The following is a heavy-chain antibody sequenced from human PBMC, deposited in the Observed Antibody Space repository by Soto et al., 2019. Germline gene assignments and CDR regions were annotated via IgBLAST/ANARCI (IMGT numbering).Heavy chain of an antibody. J-gene: IGHJ3*02. CDR1: GGAFSTYS. CDR2: IIPIFGTT. CDR3: ANGYCSGGSCYWSAFDI. Sequence: QVQLVQSGAEVKKPASSVKVSCKASGGAFSTYSINWVRQAPGQGLEWMGRIIPIFGTTNYAQKFQGRVTITADKSTTTTYMALSSLRSEDTAGSYCANGYCSGGSCYWSAFDIGGQGTMVTVSS. D-gene: IGHD2-15*01. V-gene: IGHV1-69*06.